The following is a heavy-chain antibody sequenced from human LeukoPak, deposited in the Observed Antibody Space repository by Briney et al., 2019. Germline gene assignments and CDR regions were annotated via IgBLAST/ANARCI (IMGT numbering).Heavy chain of an antibody. D-gene: IGHD2-2*01. Sequence: GGSLRLSCAASGFTFDDYAMHWVRQAPGKGLEWVSGIIWNRGIIGYADSVKGRFTISRDNAKNSLYLQMHSLRAEDTALYYCAGDIFSSALGTFEYWGQGTLVTVSS. CDR2: IIWNRGII. V-gene: IGHV3-9*01. J-gene: IGHJ4*02. CDR3: AGDIFSSALGTFEY. CDR1: GFTFDDYA.